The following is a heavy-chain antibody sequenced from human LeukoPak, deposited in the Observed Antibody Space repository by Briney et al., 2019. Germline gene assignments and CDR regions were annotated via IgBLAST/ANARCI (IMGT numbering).Heavy chain of an antibody. CDR1: GGSFSGYY. CDR2: INHSGST. Sequence: PSETLSLTCAVYGGSFSGYYWSWIRQPPGKGLEWIGEINHSGSTNYNPSLKSRVTISVDTSKNRFSLKLSSVTAADTAVYYCARGLNMTTVTTLTWGQGTLVTVSS. J-gene: IGHJ5*02. D-gene: IGHD4-17*01. CDR3: ARGLNMTTVTTLT. V-gene: IGHV4-34*01.